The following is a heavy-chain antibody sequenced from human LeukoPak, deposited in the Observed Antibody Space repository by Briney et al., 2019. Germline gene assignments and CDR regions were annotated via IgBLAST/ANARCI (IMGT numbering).Heavy chain of an antibody. D-gene: IGHD2-2*03. CDR2: ISGSDLST. V-gene: IGHV3-23*01. CDR3: VKDGYCSSTSCYHLDY. CDR1: GFTFSSYA. J-gene: IGHJ4*02. Sequence: GGSLRLSCAASGFTFSSYAMSWVRQAPGKGLEWVSAISGSDLSTYYADSVKGRFTISRDNSKNTLYLQMNSLRPEDTAVFYCVKDGYCSSTSCYHLDYWGQGTLVTVSS.